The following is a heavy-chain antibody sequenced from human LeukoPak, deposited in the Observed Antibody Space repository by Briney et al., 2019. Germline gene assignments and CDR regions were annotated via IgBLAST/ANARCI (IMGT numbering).Heavy chain of an antibody. CDR1: GGSVSSYY. CDR3: ARVDPDSSSTLEVFDY. CDR2: IYYSGST. J-gene: IGHJ4*02. V-gene: IGHV4-59*02. Sequence: SETLSLTCTVSGGSVSSYYWSWIRQPPGKGLEWIGYIYYSGSTNYNPSLKSRVTISVDTSKNQFSLKLSSVTAADTAVYYCARVDPDSSSTLEVFDYWGQGTLVTVSS. D-gene: IGHD6-6*01.